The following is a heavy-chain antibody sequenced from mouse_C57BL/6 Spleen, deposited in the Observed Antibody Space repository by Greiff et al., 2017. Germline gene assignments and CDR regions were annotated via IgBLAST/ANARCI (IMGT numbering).Heavy chain of an antibody. V-gene: IGHV1-15*01. D-gene: IGHD1-1*01. CDR3: TRRITTVVATVYYAMDY. J-gene: IGHJ4*01. CDR1: GYTFTDYE. Sequence: QVQLKQSGAELVRPGASVTLSCKASGYTFTDYEMHWVKQTPVHGLEWIGAIDPETGGTAYNQKFKGKAILTADKSSSTAYMELRSLTSEDSAVYYCTRRITTVVATVYYAMDYWGQGTSVTVSS. CDR2: IDPETGGT.